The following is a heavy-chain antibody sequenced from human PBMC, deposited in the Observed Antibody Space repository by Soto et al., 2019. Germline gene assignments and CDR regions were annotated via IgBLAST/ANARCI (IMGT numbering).Heavy chain of an antibody. CDR1: GCNFSDYY. CDR3: ARSGSAAGVEDY. CDR2: ISSSGSTI. D-gene: IGHD3-10*01. V-gene: IGHV3-11*01. Sequence: GGPQRLSWAASGCNFSDYYVSWIRKAPGKGLEWVSYISSSGSTIYYADSVKGRFTISRDNAKNSLYLQMNSLRAEDTAVYYCARSGSAAGVEDYWGQGTLVTVSS. J-gene: IGHJ4*02.